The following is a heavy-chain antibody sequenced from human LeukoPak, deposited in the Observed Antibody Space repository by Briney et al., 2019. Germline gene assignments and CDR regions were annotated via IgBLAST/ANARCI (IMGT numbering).Heavy chain of an antibody. D-gene: IGHD6-6*01. J-gene: IGHJ4*02. CDR2: INPNSGGT. CDR1: GYTFTGYY. V-gene: IGHV1-2*02. Sequence: SVKVSCKASGYTFTGYYMHWVRQAPGQGLEWMGWINPNSGGTNYAQKFQGRVTMTRDTSISTAYMELSRLRSDDTAVYYCARERRYSSSAFDYWGQGTLVTVSS. CDR3: ARERRYSSSAFDY.